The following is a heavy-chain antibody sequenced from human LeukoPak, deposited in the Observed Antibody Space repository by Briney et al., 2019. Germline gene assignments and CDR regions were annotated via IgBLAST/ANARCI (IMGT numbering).Heavy chain of an antibody. CDR2: FYYSGSP. V-gene: IGHV4-30-4*08. CDR3: ARDPAYGGNPGFDY. D-gene: IGHD4-23*01. J-gene: IGHJ4*02. CDR1: GGSISSGDYY. Sequence: SETLSLTCTVSGGSISSGDYYWSWIRQPPGKGLERIGYFYYSGSPYSNPSLKSRVTISVDTSKNQFSRKLSSVTAADTAVYYCARDPAYGGNPGFDYWGQGTLVTVSS.